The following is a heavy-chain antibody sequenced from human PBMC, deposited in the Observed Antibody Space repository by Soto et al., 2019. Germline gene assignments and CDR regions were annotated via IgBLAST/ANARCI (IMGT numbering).Heavy chain of an antibody. Sequence: TLSLTCTVTGDSINNRSYYWGWIRQPPGKGLEWIGSIYYSGSTYNNPSLKSRVSMSVDASKNQFSLKLRSVTAADTALYYCARQRTSVVTQAYFDSWGQGSLVTVSS. CDR3: ARQRTSVVTQAYFDS. D-gene: IGHD2-21*02. CDR1: GDSINNRSYY. CDR2: IYYSGST. V-gene: IGHV4-39*01. J-gene: IGHJ4*02.